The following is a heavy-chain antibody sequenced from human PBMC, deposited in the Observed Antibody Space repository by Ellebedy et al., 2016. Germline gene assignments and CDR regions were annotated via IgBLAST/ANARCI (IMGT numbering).Heavy chain of an antibody. Sequence: GESLKISXAASGFTFSSYGMHWVRQAPGKGLEWVANIKQDGSEKYYVDSVKGRFTISRDNAKNSLYLQMNSLRAEDTAVYYCASAYDILTGYYGPIFDYWGQGTLVTVSS. V-gene: IGHV3-7*01. D-gene: IGHD3-9*01. CDR3: ASAYDILTGYYGPIFDY. CDR1: GFTFSSYG. CDR2: IKQDGSEK. J-gene: IGHJ4*02.